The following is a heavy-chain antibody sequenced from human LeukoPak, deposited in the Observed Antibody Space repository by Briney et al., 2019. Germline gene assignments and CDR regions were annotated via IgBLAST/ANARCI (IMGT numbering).Heavy chain of an antibody. Sequence: ALRLPCAGSGFIFNNYAMHWVRQPPGKGLEWVSGISWNSGSIDYADSVKGRFTISRDNAKNSLYLQTNSLRVEDTAFYYCAKDNRRHYTSGPNPDSLHWGQGALVTVSS. CDR3: AKDNRRHYTSGPNPDSLH. CDR1: GFIFNNYA. V-gene: IGHV3-9*01. D-gene: IGHD6-19*01. J-gene: IGHJ4*02. CDR2: ISWNSGSI.